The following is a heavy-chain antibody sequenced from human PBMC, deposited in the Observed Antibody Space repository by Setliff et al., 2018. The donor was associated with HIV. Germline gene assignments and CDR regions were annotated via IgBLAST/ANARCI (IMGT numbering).Heavy chain of an antibody. CDR3: ARYCSGGSCYN. CDR2: IYNNGNT. CDR1: GFTFRDHY. Sequence: PGGSLRLSCEVSGFTFRDHYMTWVRQAPGKGLEWVAVIYNNGNTYYADSVKGRFTISRDASKNTLYLQMNSLSAEDTALYYCARYCSGGSCYNWGQGTLVTVSS. V-gene: IGHV3-66*02. J-gene: IGHJ4*02. D-gene: IGHD2-15*01.